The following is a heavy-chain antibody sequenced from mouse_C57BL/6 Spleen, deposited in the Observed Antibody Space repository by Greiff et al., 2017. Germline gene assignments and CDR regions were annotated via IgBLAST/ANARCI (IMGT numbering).Heavy chain of an antibody. CDR2: IDPSDSST. J-gene: IGHJ3*01. CDR3: ARGYYGSGAY. CDR1: GYTFTSYW. Sequence: QVQLQQPGAELVRPGTSVKLSCKASGYTFTSYWMHWVKQRPGQGLEWIGVIDPSDSSTNYNQKFKSKATLTVDTSTSTACMQLSSLTSEDSAVYYCARGYYGSGAYWGQGTLVTVSA. D-gene: IGHD1-1*01. V-gene: IGHV1-59*01.